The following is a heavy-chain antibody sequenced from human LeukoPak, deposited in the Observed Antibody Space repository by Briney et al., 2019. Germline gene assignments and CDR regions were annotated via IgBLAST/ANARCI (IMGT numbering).Heavy chain of an antibody. CDR2: ISYDGSND. V-gene: IGHV3-30-3*01. D-gene: IGHD5-12*01. Sequence: GGSLRLSCAASGFTFSSYAMHWVRQAPGKWLEWVAIISYDGSNDYYADSVRGRFTISRDNSKNTLYLQMNSLRAEDTSIYYCAKESPHSGYDVGDWGQGTLVTVSS. CDR1: GFTFSSYA. CDR3: AKESPHSGYDVGD. J-gene: IGHJ4*02.